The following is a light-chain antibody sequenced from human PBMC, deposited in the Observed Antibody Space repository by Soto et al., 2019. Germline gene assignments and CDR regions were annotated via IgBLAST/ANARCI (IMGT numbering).Light chain of an antibody. CDR1: HTIATY. CDR3: QQSHSVPYT. CDR2: VAS. J-gene: IGKJ2*01. Sequence: IQMTQSPSSLSASVGDGVTLTCRASHTIATYLNWYQQKPGQVPEVLIYVASSLQSGVPSRFSGSGSGTDFTLTICNLQPEHFATYYCQQSHSVPYTFGPGTEMKMK. V-gene: IGKV1-39*01.